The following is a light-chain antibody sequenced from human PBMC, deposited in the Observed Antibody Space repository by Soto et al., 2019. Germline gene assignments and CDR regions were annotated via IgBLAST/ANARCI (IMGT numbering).Light chain of an antibody. CDR3: VLYVGSGIWV. V-gene: IGLV8-61*01. J-gene: IGLJ3*02. CDR2: GTK. Sequence: QAVVTQEPSFSVSPGGTVTLTCGLSSGSVSTSHFPNWYQQTPGQPPRTLIYGTKTRSSGVPDRFSGSNLWIRAALTITGAQADDESDYYCVLYVGSGIWVFCGGTKVTVL. CDR1: SGSVSTSHF.